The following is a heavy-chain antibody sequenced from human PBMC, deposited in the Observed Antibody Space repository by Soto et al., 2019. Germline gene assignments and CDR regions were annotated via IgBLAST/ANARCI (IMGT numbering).Heavy chain of an antibody. Sequence: PSETLSLTCTVSGDSVSSGSFYWIWIRQDPGKGMELIGFIYFSGSTNYNPSIKSRVNMSLDTSKNQFSLKLRSVTPADTAVYFCARVNSARNWFHXWGQVTLVTVSX. CDR1: GDSVSSGSFY. J-gene: IGHJ5*02. CDR3: ARVNSARNWFHX. V-gene: IGHV4-61*01. CDR2: IYFSGST. D-gene: IGHD4-4*01.